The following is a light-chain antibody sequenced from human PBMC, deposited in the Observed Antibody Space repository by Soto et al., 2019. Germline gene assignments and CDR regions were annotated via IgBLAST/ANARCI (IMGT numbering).Light chain of an antibody. CDR2: DVS. CDR3: CSYAGSYTVV. CDR1: SSDVGVYNY. V-gene: IGLV2-11*01. J-gene: IGLJ2*01. Sequence: QSVLTQPRSVSGSPGQSGTISCTGTSSDVGVYNYVSWYQHQPRKTPKLMIYDVSKRPAGVPDRFSGSKSGNTAALTISGHQAGGEADYYCCSYAGSYTVVVGGGTKVTVL.